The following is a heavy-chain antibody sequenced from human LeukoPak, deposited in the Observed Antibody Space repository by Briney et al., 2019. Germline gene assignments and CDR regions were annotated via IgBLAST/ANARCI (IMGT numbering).Heavy chain of an antibody. CDR1: GGTFSSYA. Sequence: SVKVSCKASGGTFSSYAISWVRQAPGQGLEWMGMIIPIFGTANYAQKFQGRVTITTDESTSTAYMELSSLRSEDTAVYYCARALAAAGARNDAFDIWGQGTMVTVSS. D-gene: IGHD6-13*01. V-gene: IGHV1-69*05. J-gene: IGHJ3*02. CDR3: ARALAAAGARNDAFDI. CDR2: IIPIFGTA.